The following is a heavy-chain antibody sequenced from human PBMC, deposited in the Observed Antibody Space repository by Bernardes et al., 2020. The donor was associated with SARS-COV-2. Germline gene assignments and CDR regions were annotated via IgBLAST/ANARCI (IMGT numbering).Heavy chain of an antibody. CDR1: GYSFTSYW. D-gene: IGHD3-22*01. J-gene: IGHJ6*02. CDR2: IYPGDSDT. V-gene: IGHV5-51*01. Sequence: GEAMTLSCKGSGYSFTSYWIGWVRQMTGTGLEWMGIIYPGDSDTRYSPSFQGQVTISADKSISTAYLQWSSLKASDTAMYYCARNQATYYYDSSGYPTMYGMDVWGQGTTVT. CDR3: ARNQATYYYDSSGYPTMYGMDV.